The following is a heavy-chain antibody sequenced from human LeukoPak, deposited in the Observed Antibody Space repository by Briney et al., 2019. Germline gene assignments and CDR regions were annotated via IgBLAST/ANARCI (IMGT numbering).Heavy chain of an antibody. Sequence: ASVKVPCKASGGTFSSYAISWVRQAPGQGLEWMGGIIPIFGTANYAQKFQGRVTITADESTSTAYMELSSLRSEDTAVYYCARLSRSSTSRWGWGQGTLVTVSS. J-gene: IGHJ4*02. CDR3: ARLSRSSTSRWG. D-gene: IGHD2-2*01. CDR1: GGTFSSYA. V-gene: IGHV1-69*13. CDR2: IIPIFGTA.